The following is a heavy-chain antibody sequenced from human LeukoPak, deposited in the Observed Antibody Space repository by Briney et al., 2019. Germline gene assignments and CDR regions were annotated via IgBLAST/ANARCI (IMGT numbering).Heavy chain of an antibody. CDR2: IYYSGST. D-gene: IGHD2-2*01. J-gene: IGHJ3*02. CDR1: GGSISSGDYY. V-gene: IGHV4-30-4*08. CDR3: ARGDRRWSCSSASCPSDAFDI. Sequence: PSQTLSLTCTVSGGSISSGDYYWSWIRQPPGKGLEWIGYIYYSGSTYYNPSLKSRVTISVDTSKNQFSLKLSSVTAADTAVYYCARGDRRWSCSSASCPSDAFDIWGQGTMVTVSS.